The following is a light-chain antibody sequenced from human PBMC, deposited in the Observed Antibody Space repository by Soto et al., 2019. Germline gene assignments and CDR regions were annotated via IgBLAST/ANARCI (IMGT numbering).Light chain of an antibody. CDR3: SSFTTSSTLGV. CDR2: DVS. Sequence: QSALTQPASVSGSPGQSITISCTGTSSDVGGYNYVSWYQQHPGKTPKLMIYDVSNRPSGVSNRFSASKSGTTASLTTSGLQDEDEAAYYCSSFTTSSTLGVFGTGTKLTAL. V-gene: IGLV2-14*01. CDR1: SSDVGGYNY. J-gene: IGLJ1*01.